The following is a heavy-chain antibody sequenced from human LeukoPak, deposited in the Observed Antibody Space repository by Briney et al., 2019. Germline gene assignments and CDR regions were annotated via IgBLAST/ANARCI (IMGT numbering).Heavy chain of an antibody. Sequence: GGSLRLSCAASGFTFTTYWMSWVRQAPGKGLGWVASINQDGTEKYYVDSVKGRFTISRDYAKKSLFLQMNSLRVEDTAVYFCAKVAKYYYGPETYYFFEQWGQGTPVTVSS. CDR2: INQDGTEK. V-gene: IGHV3-7*01. CDR3: AKVAKYYYGPETYYFFEQ. CDR1: GFTFTTYW. J-gene: IGHJ4*02. D-gene: IGHD3-10*01.